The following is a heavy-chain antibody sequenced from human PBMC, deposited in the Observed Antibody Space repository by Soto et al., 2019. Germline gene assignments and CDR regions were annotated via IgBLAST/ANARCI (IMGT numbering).Heavy chain of an antibody. J-gene: IGHJ4*02. CDR3: AKGGDSSGYVDY. V-gene: IGHV3-30-3*01. D-gene: IGHD3-22*01. CDR1: GFTFSSYA. CDR2: ISYDGSNK. Sequence: GSLRLSCAASGFTFSSYAMHWVRQAPGKGLEWVAVISYDGSNKYYADSVKGRFTISRDNSKNTLYLQMNSLRAEDTAVYYCAKGGDSSGYVDYWGQGTLVTVSS.